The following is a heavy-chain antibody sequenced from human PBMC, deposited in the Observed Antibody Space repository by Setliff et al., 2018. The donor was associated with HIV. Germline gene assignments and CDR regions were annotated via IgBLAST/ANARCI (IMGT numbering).Heavy chain of an antibody. CDR2: IYTSGNT. CDR1: GGSITSGTYY. Sequence: SETLSLTCTVSGGSITSGTYYWSWIRQPAGKGLEWIGHIYTSGNTNYNTSLKSRVTISVDTSKNQFSLKLNSVTAADTAVYYCARDSGPTDYYYMDVWGKGTTVT. D-gene: IGHD3-10*01. CDR3: ARDSGPTDYYYMDV. J-gene: IGHJ6*03. V-gene: IGHV4-61*09.